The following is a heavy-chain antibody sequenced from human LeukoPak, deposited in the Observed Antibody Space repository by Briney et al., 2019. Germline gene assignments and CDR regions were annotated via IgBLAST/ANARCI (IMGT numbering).Heavy chain of an antibody. D-gene: IGHD3-22*01. J-gene: IGHJ4*02. CDR1: GGSFSGYY. Sequence: SETLSLTCAVYGGSFSGYYWSWIRQPPGKGLEWIGEINHSGSTNYNPSLKSRVTISVDTSKNQFPLKLSSVTAADTAVYYCASYGYYSSFDYWGPGTLVTVSP. CDR2: INHSGST. V-gene: IGHV4-34*01. CDR3: ASYGYYSSFDY.